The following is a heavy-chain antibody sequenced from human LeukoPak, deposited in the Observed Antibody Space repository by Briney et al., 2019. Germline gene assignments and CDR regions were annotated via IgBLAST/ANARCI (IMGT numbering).Heavy chain of an antibody. CDR1: GDTFSRYG. V-gene: IGHV1-69*11. J-gene: IGHJ4*02. CDR2: ITPVLGTA. D-gene: IGHD6-13*01. Sequence: GASVKVSCKAAGDTFSRYGITWVRQAPGQRLEWVGRITPVLGTANYAQKFQDRVTITADESTSTAYMELSSLRSGDTAIYYCARAIRYSNTWEYFYYWGQGTLVTVSS. CDR3: ARAIRYSNTWEYFYY.